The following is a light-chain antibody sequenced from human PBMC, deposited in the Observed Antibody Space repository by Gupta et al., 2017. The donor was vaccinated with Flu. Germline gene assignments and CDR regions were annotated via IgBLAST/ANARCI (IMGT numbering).Light chain of an antibody. J-gene: IGLJ2*01. CDR3: AAWDDSRNGVV. CDR2: SRS. CDR1: SSNIGSYA. V-gene: IGLV1-44*01. Sequence: QSVLPQPPSASEPPGQRVTISCSGSSSNIGSYAVHWYQQVPGTAPKLLIYSRSQRPSGAPERFSASKSGSSAAMSISGLQAEDEADYYCAAWDDSRNGVVFGGGTKLTVL.